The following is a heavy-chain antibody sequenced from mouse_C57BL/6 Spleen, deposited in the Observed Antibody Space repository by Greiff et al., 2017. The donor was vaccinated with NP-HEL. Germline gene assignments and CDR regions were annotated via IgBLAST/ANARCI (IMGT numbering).Heavy chain of an antibody. J-gene: IGHJ4*01. CDR2: LDPSDSYT. CDR3: ARSTVVAKDYAMDY. Sequence: VQLQQPGAELVMPGASVKLSCKASGYTFTSYWMHWVKQRPGQGLEWIGELDPSDSYTNYNQKFKGKSTLTVEKSSSTAYMQLSSLTSEDSAVYYCARSTVVAKDYAMDYWGQGTSVTVSS. CDR1: GYTFTSYW. V-gene: IGHV1-69*01. D-gene: IGHD1-1*01.